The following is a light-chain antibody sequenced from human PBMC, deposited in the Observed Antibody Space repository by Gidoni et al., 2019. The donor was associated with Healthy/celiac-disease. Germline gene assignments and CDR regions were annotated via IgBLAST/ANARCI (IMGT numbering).Light chain of an antibody. J-gene: IGKJ1*01. CDR2: DAS. CDR3: QQYNSYSGT. Sequence: DIQMTQSPSTLSASVGDRVTITCRASQSISSLLDWYQQKPGKAPKLLIYDASSLESGVPSRFSGSGSGTEFTLTISSLQPDDFATYYCQQYNSYSGTFGQGTKVEIK. CDR1: QSISSL. V-gene: IGKV1-5*01.